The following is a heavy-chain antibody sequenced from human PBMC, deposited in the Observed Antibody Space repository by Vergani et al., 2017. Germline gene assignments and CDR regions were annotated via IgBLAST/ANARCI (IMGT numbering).Heavy chain of an antibody. V-gene: IGHV3-33*06. CDR2: IWYDGSNK. CDR1: GFTFSSYG. CDR3: AKDGDYYDSSGYYSYYFDY. J-gene: IGHJ4*02. D-gene: IGHD3-22*01. Sequence: QVQLVESGGGVVQPGRSPRLSCAASGFTFSSYGMHWVRQAPGKGLEWVAVIWYDGSNKYYADSVKGRFTISRDNSKNTLYLQMNSLRAEDTAVYYCAKDGDYYDSSGYYSYYFDYWGQGTLVTVSS.